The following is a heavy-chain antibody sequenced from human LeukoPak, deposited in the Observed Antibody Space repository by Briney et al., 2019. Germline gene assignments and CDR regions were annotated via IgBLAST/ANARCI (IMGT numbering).Heavy chain of an antibody. CDR2: ISGSGGST. CDR3: AKGAVPAAMVPYYFDY. CDR1: GFNLNRYA. J-gene: IGHJ4*02. D-gene: IGHD2-2*01. V-gene: IGHV3-23*01. Sequence: PGGSLRLSCAGSGFNLNRYAMSWVRPAPGKGLEWVSAISGSGGSTCYADSVKGRFTISRDNSKNTLYLQMNSLRAEDTAVYYCAKGAVPAAMVPYYFDYWGQGTLVTVSS.